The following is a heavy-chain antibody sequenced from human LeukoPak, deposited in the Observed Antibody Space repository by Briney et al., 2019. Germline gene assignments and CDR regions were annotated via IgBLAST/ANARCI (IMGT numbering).Heavy chain of an antibody. D-gene: IGHD1-1*01. V-gene: IGHV5-51*01. CDR1: GYRLTNNW. J-gene: IGHJ5*02. Sequence: GESLKISCKISGYRLTNNWIGWVRQVPGKGLEWMGIIYPGDSDTRYSPSFQGQVTISADKSISTAYLQWSSLKASDTAMYYCARLARRYNWNDVDVQVSLIGWFDPWGQGTLVTVSS. CDR3: ARLARRYNWNDVDVQVSLIGWFDP. CDR2: IYPGDSDT.